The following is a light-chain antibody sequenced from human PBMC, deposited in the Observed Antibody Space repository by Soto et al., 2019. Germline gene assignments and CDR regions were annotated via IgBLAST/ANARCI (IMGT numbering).Light chain of an antibody. CDR2: GAS. Sequence: EIVLTQSPGTLSLSPGERATLSCRASQSVSSSYLAWYQQKPCQAPRLLIYGASSRATGIPDRFSGSGSGTDFTLTISRLEPEDFAVYYCQQYGSSQGWTFGQGTKVDIK. CDR1: QSVSSSY. CDR3: QQYGSSQGWT. V-gene: IGKV3-20*01. J-gene: IGKJ1*01.